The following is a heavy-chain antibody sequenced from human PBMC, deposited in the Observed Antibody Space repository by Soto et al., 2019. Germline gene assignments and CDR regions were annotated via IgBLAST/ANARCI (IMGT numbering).Heavy chain of an antibody. J-gene: IGHJ6*03. D-gene: IGHD2-15*01. CDR1: CGSISSYY. CDR3: ARSYRRYCSGGSCYSYYYYYMDV. Sequence: SETLSLTCTVSCGSISSYYWSWIRQPPWKGLEWIGYIYYSGSTNYNPSLKSRVTISVDTSKNQFSLKLSSVTAADTAVYYCARSYRRYCSGGSCYSYYYYYMDVWGKGTTVTVSS. V-gene: IGHV4-59*01. CDR2: IYYSGST.